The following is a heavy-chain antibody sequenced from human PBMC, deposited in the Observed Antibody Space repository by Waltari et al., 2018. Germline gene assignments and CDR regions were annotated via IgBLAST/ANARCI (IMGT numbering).Heavy chain of an antibody. Sequence: QVQPQESGTGLVKPSETLALTCTGLGGYITSYNWSWLRQPPGKGLDWIVYIYFSGHKPSKKQLKSRVTISVDTSKNQLSLKLSSVTAADTAVYYCARGSGRDFGYWGQGILVTVSS. V-gene: IGHV4-59*01. J-gene: IGHJ4*02. CDR3: ARGSGRDFGY. CDR1: GGYITSYN. CDR2: IYFSGHK. D-gene: IGHD1-26*01.